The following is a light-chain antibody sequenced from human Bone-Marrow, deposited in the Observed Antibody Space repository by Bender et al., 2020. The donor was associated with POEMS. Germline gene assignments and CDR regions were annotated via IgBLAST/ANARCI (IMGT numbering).Light chain of an antibody. CDR3: QSADSSGPWV. CDR1: ALPKQY. CDR2: KDT. J-gene: IGLJ3*02. Sequence: SYELTQPPSVSVSPGQTARLTCSGEALPKQYAYWYRQKPGQAPELVMYKDTERPSGIPERFAGSSSGTTVTLTISGVRPEDEADYYCQSADSSGPWVFGGGTKLTVL. V-gene: IGLV3-25*03.